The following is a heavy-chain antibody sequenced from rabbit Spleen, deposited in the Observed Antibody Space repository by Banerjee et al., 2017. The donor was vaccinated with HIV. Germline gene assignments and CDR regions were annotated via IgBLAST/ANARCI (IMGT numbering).Heavy chain of an antibody. V-gene: IGHV1S45*01. CDR1: GFSFSSKAV. CDR2: IAGSSSGFT. CDR3: ARDSGSSFSSYGMDL. J-gene: IGHJ6*01. Sequence: QEQLVESGGGLVQPEGSLTLSCTASGFSFSSKAVMCWVRQAPGKGLEWIACIAGSSSGFTYSATWAKGRFTCSKTSSTTVTLQMTSLTVADTATYFCARDSGSSFSSYGMDLWGQGTLVTVS. D-gene: IGHD8-1*01.